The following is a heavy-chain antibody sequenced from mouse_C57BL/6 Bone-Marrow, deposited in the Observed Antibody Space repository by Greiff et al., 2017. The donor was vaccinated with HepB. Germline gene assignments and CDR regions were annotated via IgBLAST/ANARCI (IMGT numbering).Heavy chain of an antibody. D-gene: IGHD1-1*01. CDR2: IYPRSGNT. Sequence: QVQLKQSGAELARPGASVKLSCKASGYTFTSYGISWAKQRTGQGLEWIGEIYPRSGNTYYNEKFKGKATLTADKSSSTAYMELRSLTSEDSAVYFCAGYYYGRDAMDYWGQGTSVTVSS. V-gene: IGHV1-81*01. J-gene: IGHJ4*01. CDR3: AGYYYGRDAMDY. CDR1: GYTFTSYG.